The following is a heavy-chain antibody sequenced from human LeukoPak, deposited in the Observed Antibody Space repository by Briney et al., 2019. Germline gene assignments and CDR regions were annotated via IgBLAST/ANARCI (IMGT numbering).Heavy chain of an antibody. Sequence: SQTLSLTCAISGDSVSGTSAGWNWIRQSPSRGLGWLGRIYYRSKWYNDYAPSVQSRITINPDTYKNQFSLQLNSVTHDDTAVYYCTRGGLVRGGLHWLDPWGQGTLVTVSS. J-gene: IGHJ5*02. CDR3: TRGGLVRGGLHWLDP. V-gene: IGHV6-1*01. CDR2: IYYRSKWYN. D-gene: IGHD3-10*01. CDR1: GDSVSGTSAG.